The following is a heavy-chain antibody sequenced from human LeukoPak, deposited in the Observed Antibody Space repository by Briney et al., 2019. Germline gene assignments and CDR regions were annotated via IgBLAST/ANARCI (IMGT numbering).Heavy chain of an antibody. D-gene: IGHD3-22*01. CDR1: GFTFSSYA. J-gene: IGHJ4*02. V-gene: IGHV3-23*01. Sequence: QPGGSLRLSCAASGFTFSSYAMSWVRQAPGKGLGWVSAISGSGGSTYYADSVKGRFTISRDNSKNALYLQMNSLRAEDTAVYYCANGALYYYDSSGYPPFFYWGQGTLVTVSS. CDR3: ANGALYYYDSSGYPPFFY. CDR2: ISGSGGST.